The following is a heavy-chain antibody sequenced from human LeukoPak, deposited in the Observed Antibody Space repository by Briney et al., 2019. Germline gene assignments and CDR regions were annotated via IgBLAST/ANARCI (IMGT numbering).Heavy chain of an antibody. J-gene: IGHJ4*02. D-gene: IGHD4-17*01. V-gene: IGHV3-7*01. CDR1: GFTFSSYW. CDR3: ARDGIYGDYEGVY. Sequence: GSLRLSCAASGFTFSSYWMSWVRQAPGKGLEWVANIKQDGSEKYYVDSVKGRFTISRDNAKNSLYLQMNSLRAEDTAVYYCARDGIYGDYEGVYWGQGTLVTVSS. CDR2: IKQDGSEK.